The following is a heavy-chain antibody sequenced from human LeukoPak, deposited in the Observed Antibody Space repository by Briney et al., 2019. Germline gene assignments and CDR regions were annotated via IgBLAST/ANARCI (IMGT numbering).Heavy chain of an antibody. CDR3: ARGGWFGELNYYYYYMDV. J-gene: IGHJ6*03. V-gene: IGHV5-51*01. Sequence: GESLKISCKGSGYSFTSYWIGWVRQMPGKGLEWMGIIYPGDSDTRYSPSFQGQVTISADKSISSVYLQWSSLKASDTAMYYCARGGWFGELNYYYYYMDVWGKGTTVTVSS. D-gene: IGHD3-10*01. CDR1: GYSFTSYW. CDR2: IYPGDSDT.